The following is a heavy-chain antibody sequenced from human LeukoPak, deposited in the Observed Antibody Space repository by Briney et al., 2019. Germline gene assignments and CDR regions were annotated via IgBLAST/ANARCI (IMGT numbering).Heavy chain of an antibody. CDR2: VFSSGST. CDR3: ARHYCGGDCYSRWYFDL. D-gene: IGHD2-21*02. CDR1: GGSMSNYY. V-gene: IGHV4-4*07. Sequence: PSETLSLTCSVSGGSMSNYYWSWVRQPAGKGLEGIGRVFSSGSTNYNPSLKSRVNMSVDTCKKQFSLKLTSVTASDTAVYYCARHYCGGDCYSRWYFDLWGRGTLVTVSS. J-gene: IGHJ2*01.